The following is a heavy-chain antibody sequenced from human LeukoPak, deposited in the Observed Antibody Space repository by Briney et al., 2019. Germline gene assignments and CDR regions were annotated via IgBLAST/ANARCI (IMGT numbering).Heavy chain of an antibody. CDR3: ARDRSVLLPVLLWFGESDNHDAFDI. CDR1: GYTFTIYG. Sequence: AAVTVSFKASGYTFTIYGISWVRQAPGQGLEWMGWISAYNGNTNYAQKLQGRVNITTDTSTSTAYMELRSLRSDDTAVYYCARDRSVLLPVLLWFGESDNHDAFDIWGQGTMVTVSS. D-gene: IGHD3-10*01. CDR2: ISAYNGNT. J-gene: IGHJ3*02. V-gene: IGHV1-18*01.